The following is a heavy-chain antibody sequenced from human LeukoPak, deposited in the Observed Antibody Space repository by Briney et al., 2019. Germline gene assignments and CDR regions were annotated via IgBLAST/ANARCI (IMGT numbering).Heavy chain of an antibody. CDR1: GFTFSSYA. CDR3: AGELSSSSRAFDI. Sequence: GGSLRLSCAASGFTFSSYAMSWVRQAPGKGLEWVSAVSGSGGTTYYADSVKGRFTISRDNSKNTLYLQMNSLRAEDTAVYYCAGELSSSSRAFDIWGQGTMVTVSP. D-gene: IGHD6-6*01. V-gene: IGHV3-23*01. CDR2: VSGSGGTT. J-gene: IGHJ3*02.